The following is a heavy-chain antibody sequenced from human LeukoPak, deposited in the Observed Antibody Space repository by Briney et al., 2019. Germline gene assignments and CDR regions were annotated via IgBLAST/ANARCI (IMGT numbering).Heavy chain of an antibody. CDR3: ARLPPPISGVVGGMDV. CDR2: IDPSDSYT. D-gene: IGHD3-3*01. CDR1: GYSFTSYW. Sequence: HGESLKISCKGSGYSFTSYWISWVRQMPGKGLEWMGRIDPSDSYTNYSPSFQGHVTISADKSISTAYLQWSSLKASDTAMYYCARLPPPISGVVGGMDVWGQGTTVTVSS. V-gene: IGHV5-10-1*01. J-gene: IGHJ6*02.